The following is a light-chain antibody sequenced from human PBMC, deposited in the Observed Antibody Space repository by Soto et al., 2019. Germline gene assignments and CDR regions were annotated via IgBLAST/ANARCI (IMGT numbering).Light chain of an antibody. CDR1: SSDVGNFDY. V-gene: IGLV2-14*03. Sequence: QSVLTQPASVSGSPGQSITISCTGTSSDVGNFDYVSWYQHRPGMAPKLIIYDVSNRPSGVSHRFSGSKSGNTASLTISGLQAEDEADYYCSSSTTSNSWVFGGGTKLTVL. J-gene: IGLJ3*02. CDR3: SSSTTSNSWV. CDR2: DVS.